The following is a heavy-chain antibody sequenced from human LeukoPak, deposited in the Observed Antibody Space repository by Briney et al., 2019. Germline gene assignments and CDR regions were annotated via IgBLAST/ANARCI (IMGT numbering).Heavy chain of an antibody. D-gene: IGHD4-17*01. CDR1: GYTFTSYG. V-gene: IGHV1-18*01. CDR3: AKAHHGDYFFYFDY. Sequence: GASVKVSCKASGYTFTSYGISWVRQAPGQGLDWMGWISAYNGNTNYAQNLQGRVTMTTDTSTSTAYMELRSLRSDDTAVYYCAKAHHGDYFFYFDYWGQGTLVTVSS. J-gene: IGHJ4*02. CDR2: ISAYNGNT.